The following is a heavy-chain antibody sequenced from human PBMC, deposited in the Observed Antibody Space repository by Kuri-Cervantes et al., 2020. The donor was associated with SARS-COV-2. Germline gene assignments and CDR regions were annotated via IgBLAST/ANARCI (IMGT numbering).Heavy chain of an antibody. V-gene: IGHV3-7*01. Sequence: GESLKISCAASGFTFSSYWMSWVRQAPGKGLEWVANIKQDGSEKYYVDSVKGRFTIARDNAKNSLYLQMNSLRAEDTAVYYCARNSGSSPWGQGTLVTVSS. CDR1: GFTFSSYW. D-gene: IGHD1-26*01. CDR2: IKQDGSEK. CDR3: ARNSGSSP. J-gene: IGHJ5*02.